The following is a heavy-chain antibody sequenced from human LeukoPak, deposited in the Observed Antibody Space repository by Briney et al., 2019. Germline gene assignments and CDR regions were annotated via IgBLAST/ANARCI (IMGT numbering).Heavy chain of an antibody. CDR1: GFTFDDYA. D-gene: IGHD6-19*01. V-gene: IGHV3-9*01. CDR3: AKPRPRGGCYDY. Sequence: GGSLRLSCAASGFTFDDYAMHWVRQAPGKGLEWVSGISWNSGSIGYADSVKGRFTISRDNAKNTLYLQMNSLGAEDTAVYYCAKPRPRGGCYDYWGQGTLVTVSS. J-gene: IGHJ4*02. CDR2: ISWNSGSI.